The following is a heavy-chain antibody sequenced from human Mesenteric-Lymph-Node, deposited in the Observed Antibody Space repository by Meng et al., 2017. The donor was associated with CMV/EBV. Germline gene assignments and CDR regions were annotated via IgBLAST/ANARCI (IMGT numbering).Heavy chain of an antibody. CDR3: AKDPGPTGDAFDI. V-gene: IGHV3-13*01. CDR1: GFTFSSYD. J-gene: IGHJ3*02. D-gene: IGHD1-14*01. Sequence: LSLTCAASGFTFSSYDMHWVRQATGKGLEWVSAIGTAGDTYYPGSVKGRFTISRDTSKSTLYLQMNSLRTEDTAVYYCAKDPGPTGDAFDIWGQGTLVTVSS. CDR2: IGTAGDT.